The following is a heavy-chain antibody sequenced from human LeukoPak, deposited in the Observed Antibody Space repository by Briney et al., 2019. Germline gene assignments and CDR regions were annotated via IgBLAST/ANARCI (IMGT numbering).Heavy chain of an antibody. Sequence: GGSLRLSCAASGFTFSGSVMHWVRQASGQGLEWIGRIKSKANSYATAYDASVKGRFTISRDDSKNTSYLQMNSLKTEDTAVYYCSVNYCSGGSGYMLWGEGTLFTVSS. CDR2: IKSKANSYAT. D-gene: IGHD2-15*01. V-gene: IGHV3-73*01. CDR1: GFTFSGSV. J-gene: IGHJ4*02. CDR3: SVNYCSGGSGYML.